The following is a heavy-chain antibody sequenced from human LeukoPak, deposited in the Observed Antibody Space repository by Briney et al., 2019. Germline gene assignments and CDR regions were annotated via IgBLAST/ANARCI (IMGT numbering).Heavy chain of an antibody. J-gene: IGHJ4*02. Sequence: GGSLRLSCAASGFTFSSFGMHWVRQAPGKGLEWVAVISYDGNNKYYADSVKGRFTISRDNAKSTLYLQMNSLRAEDTAVYFCARGDYVWGTYHYTLDYWGQGTLVTVSS. D-gene: IGHD3-16*02. V-gene: IGHV3-30*03. CDR2: ISYDGNNK. CDR3: ARGDYVWGTYHYTLDY. CDR1: GFTFSSFG.